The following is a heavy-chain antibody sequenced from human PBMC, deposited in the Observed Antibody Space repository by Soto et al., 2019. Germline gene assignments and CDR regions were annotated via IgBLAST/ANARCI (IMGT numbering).Heavy chain of an antibody. CDR1: GGSISSGGSS. Sequence: SLSLTCAVSGGSISSGGSSWSWIRQPPGKGLEWIGYIYHSGSTYYNPSLKSRVTISVDRSKNQFSLKLSSVTAADTAVYYCARAGDSSGPVALGYWGQGTLVTVSS. CDR3: ARAGDSSGPVALGY. CDR2: IYHSGST. J-gene: IGHJ4*02. D-gene: IGHD6-19*01. V-gene: IGHV4-30-2*01.